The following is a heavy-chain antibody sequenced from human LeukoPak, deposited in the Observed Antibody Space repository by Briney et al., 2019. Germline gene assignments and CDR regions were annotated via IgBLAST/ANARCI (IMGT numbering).Heavy chain of an antibody. CDR3: AKGSITMVRGVLNWFDP. CDR1: GFTFDDYA. Sequence: PGRSLRLSCAASGFTFDDYAMHCVRQAPGKGLEWGSGISWNSGSIGYADSVKGRFTISRDNAKNSLYLQMNSLRAEDTALYYCAKGSITMVRGVLNWFDPWGQGTLVTVYS. J-gene: IGHJ5*02. V-gene: IGHV3-9*01. CDR2: ISWNSGSI. D-gene: IGHD3-10*01.